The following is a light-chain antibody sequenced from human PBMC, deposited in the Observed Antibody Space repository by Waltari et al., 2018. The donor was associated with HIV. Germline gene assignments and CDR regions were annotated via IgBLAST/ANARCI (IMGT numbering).Light chain of an antibody. Sequence: QSALTQLASVSGPPGKSITISCTGTTRDLGSHNLVSWYQQHPGKAPYLIIYEGTKRPSGISNRFSGSKSGNTASLTISGLQADDEADYFCWSYAGSTPYVLLGGGTKLTVL. V-gene: IGLV2-23*01. CDR1: TRDLGSHNL. CDR3: WSYAGSTPYVL. J-gene: IGLJ2*01. CDR2: EGT.